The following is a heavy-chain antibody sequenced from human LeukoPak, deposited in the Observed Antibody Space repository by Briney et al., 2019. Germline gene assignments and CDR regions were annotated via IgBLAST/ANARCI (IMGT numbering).Heavy chain of an antibody. V-gene: IGHV3-30*03. Sequence: GRSQRLSCAASGFTFTHYAMHWVRQTPGKGLEWVAVIFYDGTIQYYSDSVRGRLIVSRDNPKNTLYLQMNSLRAEDTAVYYCARDPRGPAGYDSPARDTFDYWGQGTLVTVSS. D-gene: IGHD3-22*01. CDR3: ARDPRGPAGYDSPARDTFDY. CDR2: IFYDGTIQ. J-gene: IGHJ4*02. CDR1: GFTFTHYA.